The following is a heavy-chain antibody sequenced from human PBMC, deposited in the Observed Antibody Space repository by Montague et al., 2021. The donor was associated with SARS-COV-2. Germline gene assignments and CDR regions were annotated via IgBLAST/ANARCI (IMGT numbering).Heavy chain of an antibody. CDR1: GVSVTDYY. J-gene: IGHJ4*02. V-gene: IGHV4-59*08. Sequence: SETLSLTCTVSGVSVTDYYWSWIRQPPGKGLEWVGDVLYNKGTNFNPSLKSRVAISVGTSKNQFSLRLTSVTAADTAFYYCVRHPHYDDLNGPPDFWDQGTLVTVSS. CDR3: VRHPHYDDLNGPPDF. D-gene: IGHD3-9*01. CDR2: VLYNKGT.